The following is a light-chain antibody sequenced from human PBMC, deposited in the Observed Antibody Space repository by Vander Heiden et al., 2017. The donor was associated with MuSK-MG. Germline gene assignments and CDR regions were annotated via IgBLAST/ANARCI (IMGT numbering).Light chain of an antibody. Sequence: NFMLTQPPSVSASPGKPVTISCTRSSGLIATNYVQGFQQRPGRAPTPVIFEDEQRPPGVPDRFSGSVDSSSNSASLTISGLKTEDEADYYCQSYDSNSRGFFGGGTRLTV. J-gene: IGLJ2*01. CDR3: QSYDSNSRGF. V-gene: IGLV6-57*03. CDR2: EDE. CDR1: SGLIATNY.